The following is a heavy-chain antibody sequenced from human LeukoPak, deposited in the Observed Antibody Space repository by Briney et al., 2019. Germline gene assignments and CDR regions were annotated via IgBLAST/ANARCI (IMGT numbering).Heavy chain of an antibody. CDR2: IKTKTDGGTT. J-gene: IGHJ4*02. CDR3: TTVDYGDLTPAASSDY. CDR1: GFSLSKVW. Sequence: GGSLRLSCTASGFSLSKVWMSWVRQAPGRGLEWVGHIKTKTDGGTTEYVAPVRGRFTISRDDSGDTLYLQMNSLKIEDTAVYYCTTVDYGDLTPAASSDYWGQGTLVTVSS. V-gene: IGHV3-15*01. D-gene: IGHD4-17*01.